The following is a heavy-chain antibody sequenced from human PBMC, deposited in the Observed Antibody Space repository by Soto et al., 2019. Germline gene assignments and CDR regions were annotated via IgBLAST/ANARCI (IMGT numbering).Heavy chain of an antibody. CDR3: ATDTGDIEVVPATT. Sequence: PWGSLRLSCAASGLNFEKCSMNWVRQPPGKGPEWLASISPSSTYIRYADSVKGRFTISRDNARNSLSLQMMNLRADDTAIYYCATDTGDIEVVPATTWGQGTLVTVSS. V-gene: IGHV3-21*04. J-gene: IGHJ4*02. CDR1: GLNFEKCS. D-gene: IGHD2-15*01. CDR2: ISPSSTYI.